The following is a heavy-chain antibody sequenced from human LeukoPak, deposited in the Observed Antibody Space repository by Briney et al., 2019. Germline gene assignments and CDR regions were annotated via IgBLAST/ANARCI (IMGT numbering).Heavy chain of an antibody. CDR2: ISSSSSYI. CDR1: GFTFSSYS. V-gene: IGHV3-21*01. Sequence: GGSLRLSCAASGFTFSSYSMNWVRQAPGKGLEWVSSISSSSSYIYYADSVKGRFTISRDNAKNSLYLQMNSLRAEDTAVYYCARERLQYVEIDYWGQGTLVTVSS. D-gene: IGHD4-11*01. J-gene: IGHJ4*02. CDR3: ARERLQYVEIDY.